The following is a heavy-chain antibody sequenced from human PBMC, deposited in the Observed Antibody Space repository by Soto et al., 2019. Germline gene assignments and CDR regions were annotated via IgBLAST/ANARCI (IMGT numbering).Heavy chain of an antibody. J-gene: IGHJ4*02. Sequence: QVQLVESGGGVGQPGRSLRLSCAASGFTFSPYTMHWVRQTPGKGLEWVAVISYDGSDKNYADSVRGRFTISRDNSNNTLFLQMNGLRAEDTALYYCARGGGFCGADCYKGGIDYWGQGALVTVSS. CDR1: GFTFSPYT. D-gene: IGHD2-21*02. CDR2: ISYDGSDK. V-gene: IGHV3-30-3*01. CDR3: ARGGGFCGADCYKGGIDY.